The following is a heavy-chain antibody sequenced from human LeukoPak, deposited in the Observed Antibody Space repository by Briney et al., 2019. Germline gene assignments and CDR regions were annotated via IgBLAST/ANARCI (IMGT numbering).Heavy chain of an antibody. J-gene: IGHJ4*02. CDR1: GFTFSSYA. Sequence: GGSLRLSCAASGFTFSSYAMSWVRQAPGKGLEWVSAISGSGGSTYYADSVKGRFTISRDNSKNTLYLQMNSLRAEDTAVYYCAKDRSYGYSYGMGYFDYWGQGTLVTVSS. CDR2: ISGSGGST. CDR3: AKDRSYGYSYGMGYFDY. V-gene: IGHV3-23*01. D-gene: IGHD5-18*01.